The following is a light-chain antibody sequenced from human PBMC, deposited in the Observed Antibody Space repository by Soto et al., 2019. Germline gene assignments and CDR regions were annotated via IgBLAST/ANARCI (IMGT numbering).Light chain of an antibody. J-gene: IGKJ1*01. Sequence: EKVMKQSPATLSVSTGERATLSCRASQSVSSSYLAWYQQKPGQAPRLLIYGASSRATGIPDRFSGSGSGTDFTLTISRLEPEDFAVYYCQQYGSSPPTWTFGQGTKVDIK. CDR1: QSVSSSY. CDR3: QQYGSSPPTWT. CDR2: GAS. V-gene: IGKV3-20*01.